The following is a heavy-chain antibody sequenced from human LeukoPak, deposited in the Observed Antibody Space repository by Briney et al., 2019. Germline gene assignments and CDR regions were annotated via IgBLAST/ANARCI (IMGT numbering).Heavy chain of an antibody. CDR1: GFTFTSYW. CDR3: ARHALWRFDY. Sequence: GGSLRLSCAAYGFTFTSYWLTWVRQAPGKGLEWVANINQDGGTEYYVDSMKGRFTITRDNAKNLVYLQINSLRAEDTAVYFCARHALWRFDYWGQGALVTVSS. CDR2: INQDGGTE. V-gene: IGHV3-7*01. J-gene: IGHJ4*02. D-gene: IGHD1-1*01.